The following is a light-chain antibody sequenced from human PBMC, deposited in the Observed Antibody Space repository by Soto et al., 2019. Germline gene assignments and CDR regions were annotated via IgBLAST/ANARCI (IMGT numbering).Light chain of an antibody. Sequence: EIVLTQSPATLSLSPGERATVSCRASQSVSNYLGWYQQKPGQAPRLLIYDASNRATGIPARFSGSGSGTDFTLTTSSLEPEDFAVYYCQHGGTFGQGTRLEIK. CDR1: QSVSNY. J-gene: IGKJ5*01. V-gene: IGKV3-11*01. CDR3: QHGGT. CDR2: DAS.